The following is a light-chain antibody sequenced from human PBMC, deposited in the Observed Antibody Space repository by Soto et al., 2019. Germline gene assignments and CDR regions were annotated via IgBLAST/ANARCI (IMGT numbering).Light chain of an antibody. V-gene: IGLV2-14*01. CDR3: SSYRSSSSYV. J-gene: IGLJ1*01. CDR1: SSDVGAYNS. Sequence: QSVLTQPASVSGSPGQSITISGTGTSSDVGAYNSVSWYQQYPGKAPKLIMYEVSTRPSGVSDRFSGSKAGNTASLTISGLQTGYEADYYCSSYRSSSSYVFGTGTKVTVL. CDR2: EVS.